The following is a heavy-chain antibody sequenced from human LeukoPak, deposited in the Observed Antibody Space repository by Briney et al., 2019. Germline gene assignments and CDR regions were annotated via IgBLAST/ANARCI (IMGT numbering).Heavy chain of an antibody. CDR3: ARGWGSGAMDV. V-gene: IGHV4-39*07. Sequence: PSQTLSLTCTVSGGSISSGSYYWSWIRQPPGKGLEWIGEINHSGSTNYNPSLKSRVTISVDTSKNQFSLKLSSVTAADTAVYYCARGWGSGAMDVWGKGTTVTVSS. D-gene: IGHD3-10*01. CDR2: INHSGST. CDR1: GGSISSGSYY. J-gene: IGHJ6*03.